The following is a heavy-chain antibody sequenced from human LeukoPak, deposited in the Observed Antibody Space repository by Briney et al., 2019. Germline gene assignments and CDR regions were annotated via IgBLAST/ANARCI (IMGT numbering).Heavy chain of an antibody. Sequence: SQTLSLTCTVSRGAITSGGYSWNWIRQPPGKGLEWIGYISDRRPAYYNPSLKSRFTISVDRPKNQFFLTVTSVTAADTAVYCARSRQASGLLGSWGQGTLVAVSS. V-gene: IGHV4-30-2*01. D-gene: IGHD3-10*01. CDR1: RGAITSGGYS. CDR3: ARSRQASGLLGS. CDR2: ISDRRPA. J-gene: IGHJ5*01.